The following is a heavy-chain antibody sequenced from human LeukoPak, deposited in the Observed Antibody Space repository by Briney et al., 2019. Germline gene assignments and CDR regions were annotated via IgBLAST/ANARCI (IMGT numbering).Heavy chain of an antibody. CDR3: AKDLFLAPVLLWFGALDY. Sequence: PGRSLRLSCAASGFTFSSYAMHWVRQAPGKGLEWVALISYDGSNRYYADSVKGRFTISRGNSKNTLYLQMNSLRAEDTAVYYCAKDLFLAPVLLWFGALDYWGQGTLVTVSS. CDR2: ISYDGSNR. V-gene: IGHV3-30*18. J-gene: IGHJ4*02. D-gene: IGHD3-10*01. CDR1: GFTFSSYA.